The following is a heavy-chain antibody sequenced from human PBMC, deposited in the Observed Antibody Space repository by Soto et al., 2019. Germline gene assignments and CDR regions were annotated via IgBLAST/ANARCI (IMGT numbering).Heavy chain of an antibody. J-gene: IGHJ4*02. CDR3: AKDFYGDYPDYFGS. D-gene: IGHD4-17*01. Sequence: EVQLLESGGGLVQPGGSLRLSCAASEFTFSSSAMGWVRQAPGKGLEWVSGIRGSVGSTYYADSVEGRFTISRDNSKNTLYLQMNSLRAADTGVYYCAKDFYGDYPDYFGSWGQGARVTVSS. CDR1: EFTFSSSA. V-gene: IGHV3-23*01. CDR2: IRGSVGST.